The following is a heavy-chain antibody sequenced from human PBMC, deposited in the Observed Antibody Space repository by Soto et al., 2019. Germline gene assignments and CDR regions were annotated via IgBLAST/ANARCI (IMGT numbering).Heavy chain of an antibody. CDR2: INAGNGNT. J-gene: IGHJ6*02. V-gene: IGHV1-3*01. CDR3: AADSDFWSGHSHYYYYGMDV. Sequence: ASVKVSCKASGYTFTSYAMHWVRQAPGQRLEWMGWINAGNGNTKYSQKFQGRVTITRDTSASTAYMELSSLRSEDTAVYYCAADSDFWSGHSHYYYYGMDVWGQGTTVTVSS. CDR1: GYTFTSYA. D-gene: IGHD3-3*01.